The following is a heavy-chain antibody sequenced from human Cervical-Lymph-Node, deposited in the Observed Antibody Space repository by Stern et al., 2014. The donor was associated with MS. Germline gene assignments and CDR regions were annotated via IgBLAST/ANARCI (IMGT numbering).Heavy chain of an antibody. CDR2: VYHTGRA. D-gene: IGHD2-2*01. Sequence: QLQLQESGPGLVRPSGTLSLTCAVSGDSIRNDNWWSWVRQPPGKGLEWIGEVYHTGRANYDPSLHSRVTISVDKSKNQVSLRLTSMTAADTAVYYCARDQGFQLMNSWGQGTLVIVSS. CDR1: GDSIRNDNW. J-gene: IGHJ4*02. CDR3: ARDQGFQLMNS. V-gene: IGHV4-4*02.